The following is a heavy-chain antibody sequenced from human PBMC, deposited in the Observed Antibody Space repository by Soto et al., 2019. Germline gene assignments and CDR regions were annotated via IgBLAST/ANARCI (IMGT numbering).Heavy chain of an antibody. V-gene: IGHV3-74*01. Sequence: GGSLRLSCAASGFTFSTYWMNWVRQAPGKGLVWVSRINPDGSSTDYADSVEGRFTISRDNAKNTLYLQMNSLRAEDTAVYYCARPNWFAPWGQGTLVTVSS. CDR2: INPDGSST. CDR3: ARPNWFAP. J-gene: IGHJ5*02. CDR1: GFTFSTYW.